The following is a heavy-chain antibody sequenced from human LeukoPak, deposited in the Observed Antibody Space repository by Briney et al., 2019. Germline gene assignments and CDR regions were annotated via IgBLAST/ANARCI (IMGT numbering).Heavy chain of an antibody. CDR2: ISAYNGNT. V-gene: IGHV1-18*01. Sequence: ASVKVSCKASGYTFTSYGISWVRQAPGQGLEWMGWISAYNGNTNYAQKLQGRVTMTTDTSTRTAYMELRSLRSDDTAVYYCARVGLRYFDWLLSWFDPWGQGTLVTVSS. D-gene: IGHD3-9*01. CDR3: ARVGLRYFDWLLSWFDP. CDR1: GYTFTSYG. J-gene: IGHJ5*02.